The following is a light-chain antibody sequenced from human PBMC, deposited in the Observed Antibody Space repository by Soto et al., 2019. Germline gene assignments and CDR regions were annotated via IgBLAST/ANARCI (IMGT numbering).Light chain of an antibody. V-gene: IGLV2-14*01. Sequence: QSALTQPASVSGSPGQSITISCTGTSSDVGGYNYVSWYQQHPGKAPKLMIYEVSNRPSGVSNRFSGSKSGNTASLTISGLQAEDEADYYCSSYTSSRTHVVFGGGTKLTLL. CDR1: SSDVGGYNY. J-gene: IGLJ2*01. CDR2: EVS. CDR3: SSYTSSRTHVV.